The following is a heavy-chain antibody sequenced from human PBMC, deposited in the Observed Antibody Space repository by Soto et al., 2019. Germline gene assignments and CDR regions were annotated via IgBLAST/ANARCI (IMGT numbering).Heavy chain of an antibody. V-gene: IGHV3-23*01. J-gene: IGHJ4*02. CDR2: ISGIGGST. CDR3: ARGSSGYISSWYYFDY. CDR1: GFTFADYG. Sequence: PGGSLRLSCAASGFTFADYGLSWVRQAPGKGLEWVATISGIGGSTYLADSVKGRLSISRDNSKNTVSLLMNSLRAEDTAVYFCARGSSGYISSWYYFDYWGRGTRVTVSS. D-gene: IGHD6-13*01.